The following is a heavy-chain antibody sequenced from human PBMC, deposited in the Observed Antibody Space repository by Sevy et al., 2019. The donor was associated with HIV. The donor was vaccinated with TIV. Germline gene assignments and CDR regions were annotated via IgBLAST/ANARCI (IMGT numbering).Heavy chain of an antibody. V-gene: IGHV3-30-3*01. CDR1: GFTISRYA. CDR2: ISYDGSNK. Sequence: GGSLRLSCAASGFTISRYAMHWVRQAPGKGLEWVAVISYDGSNKYYADSVKGRFTISRDNSKNTLYLQMNSLRAEDTAVYYCASHYGDYVDYYYGMDVWGQGTTVTVSS. J-gene: IGHJ6*02. D-gene: IGHD4-17*01. CDR3: ASHYGDYVDYYYGMDV.